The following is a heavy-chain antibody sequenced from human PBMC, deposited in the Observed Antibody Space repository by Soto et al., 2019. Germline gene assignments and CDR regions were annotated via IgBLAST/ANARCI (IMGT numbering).Heavy chain of an antibody. D-gene: IGHD6-13*01. Sequence: EVQLVESGGGLVKPGGSLRLSCAASGFTFSSYSMNWVRQAPGKGLEWVSSISSSSYIYYADSVKGRFTISRDNAKNSLYQQMNNLRAEDTAVYYCARDLVAAAGSNNWFDPWGQGTLVTVSS. J-gene: IGHJ5*02. CDR1: GFTFSSYS. CDR3: ARDLVAAAGSNNWFDP. V-gene: IGHV3-21*01. CDR2: ISSSSYI.